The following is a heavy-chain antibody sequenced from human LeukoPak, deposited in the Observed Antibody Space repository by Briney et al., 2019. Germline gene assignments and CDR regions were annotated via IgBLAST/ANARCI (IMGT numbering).Heavy chain of an antibody. Sequence: ASVKVSCKASGYTFTSYGISWVRQAPGQGLEWMGWISAYNGNTNYAQKLQGRVTMTTDTSTSTAYMELRSLRSDDTAVYYCARINYYGSGSYYNPPGRSWFDPWGQGTLVTVSS. V-gene: IGHV1-18*01. CDR1: GYTFTSYG. J-gene: IGHJ5*02. CDR2: ISAYNGNT. CDR3: ARINYYGSGSYYNPPGRSWFDP. D-gene: IGHD3-10*01.